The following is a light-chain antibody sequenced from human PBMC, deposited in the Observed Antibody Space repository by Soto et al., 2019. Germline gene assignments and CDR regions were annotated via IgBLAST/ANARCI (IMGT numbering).Light chain of an antibody. Sequence: QSALSQPASVSGSPLQSICISCTGTRSDVGGYNHVSWYQQHPGKAPKLMIYDVTYRPSGVSNRLSGSKSGNTAALAITGLHAEDEAEEDCGSYTSSSTTRVFGTGTKLTVL. CDR1: RSDVGGYNH. CDR3: GSYTSSSTTRV. J-gene: IGLJ1*01. CDR2: DVT. V-gene: IGLV2-14*01.